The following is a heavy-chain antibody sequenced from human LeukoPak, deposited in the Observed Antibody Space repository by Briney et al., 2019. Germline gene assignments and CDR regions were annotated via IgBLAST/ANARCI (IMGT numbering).Heavy chain of an antibody. D-gene: IGHD4/OR15-4a*01. CDR2: ISDNGGGT. V-gene: IGHV3-23*01. CDR3: AKESGALGAPLYDY. J-gene: IGHJ4*02. CDR1: GFIFRNYA. Sequence: GGSLTLSCGASGFIFRNYAMSWVRQAPGEGLEWVSGISDNGGGTYYADSVKGRFTISRDNSKNMLYLQMNSLRAEDTAVYYCAKESGALGAPLYDYWGQGILVTGSS.